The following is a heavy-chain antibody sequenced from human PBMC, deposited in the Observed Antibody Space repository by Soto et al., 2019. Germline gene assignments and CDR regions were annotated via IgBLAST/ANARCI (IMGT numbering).Heavy chain of an antibody. CDR1: GGSFHGYY. J-gene: IGHJ6*04. CDR2: INHSGSV. V-gene: IGHV4-34*01. Sequence: PSETLSLTCAVHGGSFHGYYWSWIRQPPGKGLEWIGEINHSGSVNFNPTFKSRVSILLDTSKNQMSLQLSSVSAADTAVYYCARRTTVTTLYYSYYGMDVWGKGTTVIVSS. CDR3: ARRTTVTTLYYSYYGMDV. D-gene: IGHD4-17*01.